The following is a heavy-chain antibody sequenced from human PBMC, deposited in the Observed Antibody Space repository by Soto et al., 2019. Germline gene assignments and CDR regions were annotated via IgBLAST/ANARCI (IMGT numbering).Heavy chain of an antibody. Sequence: GSLRLSCAASGFTFSDYYMSWIRQAPGKGLEWVSYISSSGSTIYYADSVKGRFTISRDNAKNSLYLQMNSLRAEDTAVYYCASGGPDIVVVPAARDVDYWGQGTLVTVSS. V-gene: IGHV3-11*01. CDR1: GFTFSDYY. D-gene: IGHD2-2*01. CDR2: ISSSGSTI. CDR3: ASGGPDIVVVPAARDVDY. J-gene: IGHJ4*02.